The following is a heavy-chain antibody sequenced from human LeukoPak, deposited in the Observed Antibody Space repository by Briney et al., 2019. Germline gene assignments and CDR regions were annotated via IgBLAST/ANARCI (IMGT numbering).Heavy chain of an antibody. D-gene: IGHD3-22*01. CDR2: ISAYNGNT. CDR3: ARGRFSSGYYYGATLDWFDP. J-gene: IGHJ5*02. Sequence: GASVKLSCKASGYTFTSYGISWVRMAPGPGLGLMGRISAYNGNTNYAQKLQGRVTMTTDTSKSTAYMELRSLRSADTAVYYCARGRFSSGYYYGATLDWFDPWGQGTLVTVSS. CDR1: GYTFTSYG. V-gene: IGHV1-18*01.